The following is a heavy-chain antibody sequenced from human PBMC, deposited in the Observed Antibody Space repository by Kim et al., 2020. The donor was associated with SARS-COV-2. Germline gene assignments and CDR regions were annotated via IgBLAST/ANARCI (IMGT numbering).Heavy chain of an antibody. CDR1: GFTFSNYV. V-gene: IGHV3-23*01. CDR2: IIATGDKA. CDR3: AKKALVGATGGSDY. Sequence: GGSLRLSCAASGFTFSNYVMWWVRQAPGKGLEWVSSIIATGDKAYYADSVKGRFTISRDNSKNMVYLQMNSLRADDTAVYYCAKKALVGATGGSDYWGQGTLFTVSS. J-gene: IGHJ4*02. D-gene: IGHD3-10*01.